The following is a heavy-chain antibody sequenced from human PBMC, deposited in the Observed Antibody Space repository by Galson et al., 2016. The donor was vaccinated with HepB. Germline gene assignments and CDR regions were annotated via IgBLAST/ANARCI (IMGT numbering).Heavy chain of an antibody. CDR3: ARGLTIFGLGHYYYYGMDV. Sequence: ETLSLTCAVFGGSFSGSYWRWIRQPPGRGLEWIGEINDSGSTDYNPSLKSRATISVDTSKNQFSRRLSSVAAADTAVYYCARGLTIFGLGHYYYYGMDVWGQGTTVTVSS. J-gene: IGHJ6*02. CDR2: INDSGST. V-gene: IGHV4-34*01. D-gene: IGHD3-3*01. CDR1: GGSFSGSY.